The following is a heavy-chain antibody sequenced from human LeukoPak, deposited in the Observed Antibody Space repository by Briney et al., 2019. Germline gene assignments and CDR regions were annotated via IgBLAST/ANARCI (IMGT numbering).Heavy chain of an antibody. CDR1: GGSISSSSYY. V-gene: IGHV4-39*07. CDR2: IYYSGRT. D-gene: IGHD2-21*02. CDR3: ARDDGRGVVTPY. Sequence: ASETLSLTCTVSGGSISSSSYYWGWIRQPPGKGLEWIGSIYYSGRTFYNPSLKSRVTVSVDTSKNQFSLKLTSVTAADTAVYYCARDDGRGVVTPYWGQGTLVTVSS. J-gene: IGHJ4*02.